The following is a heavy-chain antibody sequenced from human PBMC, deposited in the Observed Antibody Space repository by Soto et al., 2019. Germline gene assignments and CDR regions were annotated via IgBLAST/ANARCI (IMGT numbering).Heavy chain of an antibody. CDR3: ARATWLARVYGMDV. CDR2: INHSGST. J-gene: IGHJ6*02. CDR1: GGSFSGYY. V-gene: IGHV4-34*01. D-gene: IGHD6-19*01. Sequence: QVQLQQWGAGLLKPSETLSLTCAVYGGSFSGYYWSWIRQPPGKGLEWIGEINHSGSTNYNPSLKSRVNISVDTSKNQFSLKLSSVTAADTTVYYCARATWLARVYGMDVWGQGTTVTVSS.